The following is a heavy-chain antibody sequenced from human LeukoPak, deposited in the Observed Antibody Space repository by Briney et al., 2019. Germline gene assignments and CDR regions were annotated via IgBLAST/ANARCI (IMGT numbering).Heavy chain of an antibody. V-gene: IGHV3-9*01. Sequence: PGRSLRLSCAASGFTFDDYAMHWVRQAPGKGLEWVSGISWNIGSIGYADSVRGRFTISRDNAETSLYLQMNSLRAEDTAVYYCVSKDGWYPEYFQHWGQGTLVTVSS. D-gene: IGHD6-19*01. CDR1: GFTFDDYA. CDR2: ISWNIGSI. CDR3: VSKDGWYPEYFQH. J-gene: IGHJ1*01.